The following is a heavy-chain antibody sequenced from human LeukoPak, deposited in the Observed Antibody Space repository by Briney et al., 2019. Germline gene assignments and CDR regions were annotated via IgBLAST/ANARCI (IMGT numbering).Heavy chain of an antibody. CDR3: ARSGSLTKEIDY. CDR1: GFTFSSYA. Sequence: GGSLRLSCAASGFTFSSYAMHWVRQAPGKGPEWVAVISYDGSNKYYADSVKGRFTISRDNSKNTLYLQMNSLRAEDTAVYYCARSGSLTKEIDYWGQGTLVTVSS. J-gene: IGHJ4*02. D-gene: IGHD5-12*01. V-gene: IGHV3-30-3*01. CDR2: ISYDGSNK.